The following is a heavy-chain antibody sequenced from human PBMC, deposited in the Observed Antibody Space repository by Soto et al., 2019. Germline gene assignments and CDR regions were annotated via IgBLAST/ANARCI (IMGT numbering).Heavy chain of an antibody. V-gene: IGHV4-61*01. CDR3: ARGTSGTYYYDSSGYYYSYFDY. J-gene: IGHJ4*02. CDR2: IYYSGST. D-gene: IGHD3-22*01. Sequence: PSETLSLTCTVSGGSVSSGSYYWSWIRQPPGKGLEWIGYIYYSGSTNYNPSLKSRVTISVDTSKNQFSLKLSSVTAADTAAYYCARGTSGTYYYDSSGYYYSYFDYWGQGTLVTVSS. CDR1: GGSVSSGSYY.